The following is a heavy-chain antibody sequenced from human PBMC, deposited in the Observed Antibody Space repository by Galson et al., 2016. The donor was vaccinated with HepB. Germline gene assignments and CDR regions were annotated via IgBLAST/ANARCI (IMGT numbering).Heavy chain of an antibody. V-gene: IGHV3-7*04. CDR1: GNYW. CDR2: IKKDGSEI. Sequence: GNYWMNWARQAPGKGLEWLANIKKDGSEINYVDSVKGRFTISRDNAKNSLFLQMNTLRVEDTAVYYCTREFDRWGRGTQVTVSS. J-gene: IGHJ2*01. CDR3: TREFDR.